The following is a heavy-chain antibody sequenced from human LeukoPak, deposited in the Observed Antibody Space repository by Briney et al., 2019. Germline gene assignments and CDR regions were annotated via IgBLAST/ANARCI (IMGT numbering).Heavy chain of an antibody. CDR3: AKNRGAGSHYYYHMNV. V-gene: IGHV3-23*01. D-gene: IGHD1-26*01. CDR2: ISGSGGGT. CDR1: GFTFCPYA. Sequence: GGSLRLSCAASGFTFCPYAMSWGRQAAGKGLEWVSLISGSGGGTYYADSVKGRFTISRDNSKNTLYLQLNSLRVEDTAVYYCAKNRGAGSHYYYHMNVWGKGTTVTVSS. J-gene: IGHJ6*03.